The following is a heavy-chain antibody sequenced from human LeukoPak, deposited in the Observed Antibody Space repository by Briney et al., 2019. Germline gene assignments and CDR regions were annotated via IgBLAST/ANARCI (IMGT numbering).Heavy chain of an antibody. Sequence: GGSLRLSCAASGFAFSTYWMHWVRQPPGKGLEWLSYISGGGNKMYYGDSVKGRFTISRDNAKNSLYLQLNSLRAEDTAVYYCAGDRLGGGHGDFDYWGLGTLVTVPS. D-gene: IGHD2-15*01. CDR1: GFAFSTYW. V-gene: IGHV3-48*03. CDR3: AGDRLGGGHGDFDY. CDR2: ISGGGNKM. J-gene: IGHJ4*02.